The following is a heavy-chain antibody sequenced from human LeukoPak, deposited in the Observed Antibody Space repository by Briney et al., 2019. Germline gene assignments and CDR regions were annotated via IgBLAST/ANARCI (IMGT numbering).Heavy chain of an antibody. J-gene: IGHJ4*02. Sequence: GGSLRLSCAASGFTFSSYSMNWVRQAPGKGPEWVSSISSSSSYIYYADSVKGRFTISRDNSKNTLYLQMNSLRAEDTAVYYCARGPWQLAGGNLFSYFDYWGQGTLVTVSS. D-gene: IGHD6-6*01. V-gene: IGHV3-21*01. CDR2: ISSSSSYI. CDR3: ARGPWQLAGGNLFSYFDY. CDR1: GFTFSSYS.